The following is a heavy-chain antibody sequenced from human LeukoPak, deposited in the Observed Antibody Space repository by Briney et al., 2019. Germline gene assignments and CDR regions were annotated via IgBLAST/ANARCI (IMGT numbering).Heavy chain of an antibody. J-gene: IGHJ4*02. Sequence: PPGGSLRLSCAASGFTFSSYAMSWVRQAPGKGLEWVSSIFPSGGEIHYADSVRGRFTISRDNSKRILSLQMNSLIAEDTAIYYCATYRQVLLPFESWGQGTLVTVSS. CDR1: GFTFSSYA. V-gene: IGHV3-23*01. CDR3: ATYRQVLLPFES. D-gene: IGHD5-18*01. CDR2: IFPSGGEI.